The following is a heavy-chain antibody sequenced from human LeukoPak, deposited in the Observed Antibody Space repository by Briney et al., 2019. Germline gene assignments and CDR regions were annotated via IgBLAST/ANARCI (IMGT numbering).Heavy chain of an antibody. CDR2: ISYDGNNQ. CDR3: AKAVKTGYLYGMSV. D-gene: IGHD7-27*01. CDR1: GFAFSSLA. Sequence: PGGSLRLSCAVSGFAFSSLAMHWVRQAPGKGLEWVAFISYDGNNQYYADSVKGRFTISRDNSKNTLYLQMNNLRAEDTALYYCAKAVKTGYLYGMSVWGQGTMVTVSS. J-gene: IGHJ3*01. V-gene: IGHV3-30-3*01.